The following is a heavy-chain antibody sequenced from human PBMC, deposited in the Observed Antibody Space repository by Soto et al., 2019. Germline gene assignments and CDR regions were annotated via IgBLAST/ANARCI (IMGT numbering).Heavy chain of an antibody. J-gene: IGHJ3*02. D-gene: IGHD1-1*01. CDR2: MSHSGGT. CDR3: AGVEPGTATTVVDAFDI. CDR1: GGFVTSGSYS. Sequence: QVQLQQWGAGLLKPSETLSLTCAVYGGFVTSGSYSWSWIRQPPGKGLEWFGEMSHSGGTHFTPSRKRRVTISVETSKNQSTLEMRSLTCTDAALYYCAGVEPGTATTVVDAFDIWGPGKMVNVSS. V-gene: IGHV4-34*01.